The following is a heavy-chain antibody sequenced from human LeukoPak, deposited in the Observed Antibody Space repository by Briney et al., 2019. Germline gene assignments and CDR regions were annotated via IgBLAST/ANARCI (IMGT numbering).Heavy chain of an antibody. V-gene: IGHV1-46*01. J-gene: IGHJ4*02. CDR2: INPSGGST. Sequence: ASVKVSCKASGYIFTSYYMHWVRQAPGQGLEWMGIINPSGGSTSYAQKFQGRVTMTRDTSTSTVYMELSSLRSEDTAVYYCARDISYCSGGSCYLTIDYWGQGTLVTVSS. CDR1: GYIFTSYY. CDR3: ARDISYCSGGSCYLTIDY. D-gene: IGHD2-15*01.